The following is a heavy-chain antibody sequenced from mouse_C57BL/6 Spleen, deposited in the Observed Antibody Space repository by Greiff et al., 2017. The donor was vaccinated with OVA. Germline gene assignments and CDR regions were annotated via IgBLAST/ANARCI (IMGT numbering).Heavy chain of an antibody. CDR2: IYPGDGDT. Sequence: QVQLKQSGPELVKPGASVKISCKASGYAFSSSWMNWVKQRPGTGLEWIGRIYPGDGDTNYNGKFKGKATLTADKSSSTAYMQLSSLTSEGSTVYFCAGGDYSYYYPMDYWGQGTSVTVSS. J-gene: IGHJ4*01. D-gene: IGHD1-1*01. CDR1: GYAFSSSW. V-gene: IGHV1-82*01. CDR3: AGGDYSYYYPMDY.